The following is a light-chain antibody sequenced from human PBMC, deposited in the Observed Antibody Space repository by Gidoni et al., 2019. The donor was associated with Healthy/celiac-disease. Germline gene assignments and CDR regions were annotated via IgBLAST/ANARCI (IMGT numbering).Light chain of an antibody. CDR2: GAS. CDR1: QSVSSSY. J-gene: IGKJ1*01. V-gene: IGKV3-20*01. Sequence: EIVLTPFPGTLSLSPGERATLSCRAGQSVSSSYLAWYQQKPGQAPRPLIYGASSRATGIPDRFSGSGSGTDFTLTISRLEPEDFEVYYCQQYGSSWTFGQGTKVEIK. CDR3: QQYGSSWT.